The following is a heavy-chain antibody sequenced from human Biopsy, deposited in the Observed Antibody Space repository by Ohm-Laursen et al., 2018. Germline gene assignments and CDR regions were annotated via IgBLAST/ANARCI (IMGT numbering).Heavy chain of an antibody. CDR1: GGSISRYY. CDR3: ARHAPSYSGSYWRYFDL. CDR2: ISYTGST. Sequence: SQTLSLTRTVSGGSISRYYWRWIRQPPGKGLEWIGYISYTGSTNYNPSLKSRVTISVDTSMNLLSLRLTSVTAADTAVYYCARHAPSYSGSYWRYFDLWGRGTLVTVSS. V-gene: IGHV4-59*08. D-gene: IGHD1-26*01. J-gene: IGHJ2*01.